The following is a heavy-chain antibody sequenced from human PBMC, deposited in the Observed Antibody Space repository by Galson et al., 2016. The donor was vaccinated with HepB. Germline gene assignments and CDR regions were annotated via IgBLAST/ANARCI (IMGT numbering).Heavy chain of an antibody. Sequence: SLRLSCAASGFTFNSYPMNWVRQAPGKGLEWVSHITSSSDRIYYAESVRGRFTVSRDNGKNSVFLQMDTLRVEDTAVYYCARGYSEFDVWGRGTLVAVS. CDR2: ITSSSDRI. J-gene: IGHJ4*02. CDR3: ARGYSEFDV. CDR1: GFTFNSYP. D-gene: IGHD1-26*01. V-gene: IGHV3-48*01.